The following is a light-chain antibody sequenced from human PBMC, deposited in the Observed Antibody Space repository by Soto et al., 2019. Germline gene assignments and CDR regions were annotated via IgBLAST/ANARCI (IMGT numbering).Light chain of an antibody. J-gene: IGKJ1*01. Sequence: EIVMTQSPATLSVSPGERATLSCRASQSVNGGHLAWFQQKPGQAPRLLIYGASTRATGIPARFSGSGSGTEFTLTISSLQSEDFAVYFCQQYGTPPHTFGQGTKVDIK. CDR1: QSVNGGH. CDR2: GAS. V-gene: IGKV3-15*01. CDR3: QQYGTPPHT.